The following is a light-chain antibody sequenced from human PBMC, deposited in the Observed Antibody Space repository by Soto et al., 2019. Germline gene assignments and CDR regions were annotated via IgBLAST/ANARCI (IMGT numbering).Light chain of an antibody. CDR1: QYISSK. V-gene: IGKV3-20*01. Sequence: EIVMTQSPATLSMSPGERATLSCRASQYISSKVAWYQQIPGQAPRLLIYGASTRATGVPATFSGSGSGTDFTLTISRLEPEDFAVYYCQQHGSSPITFGQGTRLEIK. J-gene: IGKJ5*01. CDR3: QQHGSSPIT. CDR2: GAS.